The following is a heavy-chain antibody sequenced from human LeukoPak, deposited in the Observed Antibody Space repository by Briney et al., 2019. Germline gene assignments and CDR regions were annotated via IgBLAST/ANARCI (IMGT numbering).Heavy chain of an antibody. CDR3: ARDGKRALMITSGGARPYYFDY. CDR2: IYSGGST. J-gene: IGHJ4*02. Sequence: GGSLRLSCAASGFTVSSNYMSWVRQAPGKGLEWVSVIYSGGSTYYADSVKGRFPLSRDNSKNTLYLQMNSLRAEDTAVYYCARDGKRALMITSGGARPYYFDYWGQGTLVTVSS. V-gene: IGHV3-53*01. CDR1: GFTVSSNY. D-gene: IGHD3-16*01.